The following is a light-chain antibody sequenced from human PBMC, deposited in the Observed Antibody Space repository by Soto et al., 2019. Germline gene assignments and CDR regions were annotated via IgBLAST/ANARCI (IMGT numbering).Light chain of an antibody. J-gene: IGLJ1*01. CDR2: YDS. Sequence: SDELTQPPSVSVAPGKTARITCGGNNIGSKSVHWYQQKPGQAPVLVIYYDSDRPSGIPERFSGSNSGNTATLTISRVEAGDEADYYCQVWDSSSDHRGVFGTGTKVTVL. CDR1: NIGSKS. V-gene: IGLV3-21*04. CDR3: QVWDSSSDHRGV.